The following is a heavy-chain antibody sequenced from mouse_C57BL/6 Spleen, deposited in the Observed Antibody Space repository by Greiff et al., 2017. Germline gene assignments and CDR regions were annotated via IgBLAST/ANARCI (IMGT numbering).Heavy chain of an antibody. V-gene: IGHV1-55*01. D-gene: IGHD1-1*01. CDR3: ARSPYYCGSSHWYFDV. CDR1: GYTFTSYW. Sequence: QVQLQQPGAELVKPGASVKMSCKASGYTFTSYWITWVKQRPGQGLEWIGDIYPGSGSTNYNEKFKSKATLTVDTSSSTAYMQLSSLTSEASAVYYCARSPYYCGSSHWYFDVWGTGTTVTVSS. J-gene: IGHJ1*03. CDR2: IYPGSGST.